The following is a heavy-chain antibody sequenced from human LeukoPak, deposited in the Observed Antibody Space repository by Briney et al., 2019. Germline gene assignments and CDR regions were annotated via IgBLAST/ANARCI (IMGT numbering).Heavy chain of an antibody. V-gene: IGHV3-7*01. J-gene: IGHJ4*02. CDR3: ARLEQWLTPY. CDR2: IKQDGSEK. Sequence: GGSLRLSCTASGFTFSTYTMNWVRQAPGKGLEWVANIKQDGSEKNYVDSVKGRFTISRDNAKNSLYLQMNSLRVEDTAVYYCARLEQWLTPYWGQGTLVTVSS. CDR1: GFTFSTYT. D-gene: IGHD6-19*01.